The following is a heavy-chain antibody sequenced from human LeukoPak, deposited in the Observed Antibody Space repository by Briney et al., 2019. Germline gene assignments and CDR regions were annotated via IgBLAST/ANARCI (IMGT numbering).Heavy chain of an antibody. Sequence: SQTLSLTCTVSGVSFSNDGYYWSWTRQHPGKGLEWIGCIHYSGTTYYNPSLKSRVTIPIDTAKNQFSLKLASVTVADTAVYYCARGTGYWGQGTLVTVSS. CDR1: GVSFSNDGYY. J-gene: IGHJ4*02. CDR3: ARGTGY. CDR2: IHYSGTT. V-gene: IGHV4-31*03. D-gene: IGHD1-14*01.